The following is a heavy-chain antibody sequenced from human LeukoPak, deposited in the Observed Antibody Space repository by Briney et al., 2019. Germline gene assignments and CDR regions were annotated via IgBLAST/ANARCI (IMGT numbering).Heavy chain of an antibody. CDR2: INHSGST. CDR3: ARQYSSGWYASYYFDY. J-gene: IGHJ4*02. D-gene: IGHD6-19*01. CDR1: GGSFSGYY. V-gene: IGHV4-34*01. Sequence: SETLSLTCAVYGGSFSGYYWSWIRQPPGKGLEWIGEINHSGSTNYNPSLKSRVTISVDTSKNQFSLKLSSVTAADTAVYYCARQYSSGWYASYYFDYWGQGTLVTVSS.